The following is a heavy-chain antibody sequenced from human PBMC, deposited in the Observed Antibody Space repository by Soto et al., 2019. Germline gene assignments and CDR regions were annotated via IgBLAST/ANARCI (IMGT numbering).Heavy chain of an antibody. J-gene: IGHJ4*02. CDR2: ISYDGSDK. CDR1: GFTFSSYG. D-gene: IGHD1-1*01. CDR3: AKEVRGNWNYFDY. V-gene: IGHV3-30*18. Sequence: GGSLRLSCAASGFTFSSYGMHWVRQAPGKGLEWVAVISYDGSDKYYADSVKGRFTISRDNSKNTLYLQMNSLRAEDTAVYYCAKEVRGNWNYFDYWGQGTLVTSPQ.